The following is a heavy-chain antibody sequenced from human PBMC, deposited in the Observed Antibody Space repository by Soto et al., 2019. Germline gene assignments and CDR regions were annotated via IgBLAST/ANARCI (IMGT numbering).Heavy chain of an antibody. CDR1: GGSISSSSYY. Sequence: SETLSLTCTVSGGSISSSSYYWGWIRQPPGKGLEWIGSIYYSGSTYYNPSLKSRVTVSVDTSKNQFSLKLSSVTAADTAVYYCARPRHSYGRGYDAFDIWGQGTMVTVSS. CDR3: ARPRHSYGRGYDAFDI. D-gene: IGHD5-18*01. V-gene: IGHV4-39*01. CDR2: IYYSGST. J-gene: IGHJ3*02.